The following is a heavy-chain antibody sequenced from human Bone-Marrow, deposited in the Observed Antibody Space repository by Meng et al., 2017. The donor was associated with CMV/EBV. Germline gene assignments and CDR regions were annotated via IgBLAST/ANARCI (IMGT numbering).Heavy chain of an antibody. V-gene: IGHV1-69*05. CDR2: IIPIFGTP. J-gene: IGHJ6*02. Sequence: SVKVSCKASGGTVRNHPISWVLQAPGQGLEWMGGIIPIFGTPMYAQKFQGRVTITTDESTSTDYMELSSLTSEDTAVYYCARDSSLSGNYARLDVWGQGTTVTVSS. CDR3: ARDSSLSGNYARLDV. CDR1: GGTVRNHP. D-gene: IGHD4-23*01.